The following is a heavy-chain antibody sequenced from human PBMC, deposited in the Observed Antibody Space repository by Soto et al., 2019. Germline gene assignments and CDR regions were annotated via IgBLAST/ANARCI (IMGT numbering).Heavy chain of an antibody. D-gene: IGHD1-1*01. Sequence: TLSLTCAVYDESLSDAYYTWTRQPPGKGLEWIGEIHPSGNTYYNPSLKTRVTLSQDTSKKQFSLNFISVTAADTGEYYCSRGNDAYKGGRTWGQGTLVTVSS. J-gene: IGHJ5*02. V-gene: IGHV4-34*01. CDR2: IHPSGNT. CDR1: DESLSDAY. CDR3: SRGNDAYKGGRT.